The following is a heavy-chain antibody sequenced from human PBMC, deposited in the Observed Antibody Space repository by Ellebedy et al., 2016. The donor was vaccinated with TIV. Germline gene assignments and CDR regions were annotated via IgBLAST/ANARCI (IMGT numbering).Heavy chain of an antibody. J-gene: IGHJ4*02. CDR2: INHSGST. CDR1: GGSFSGYY. D-gene: IGHD3-3*01. Sequence: SETLSLTXAVYGGSFSGYYWSWIRQPPGRGLEWIGEINHSGSTNYNPSLKSRVTISVDTSKNQFSLKLSSVTAADTAVYYCARGKVSIFGELRGLDYWGQGILVTVSS. V-gene: IGHV4-34*01. CDR3: ARGKVSIFGELRGLDY.